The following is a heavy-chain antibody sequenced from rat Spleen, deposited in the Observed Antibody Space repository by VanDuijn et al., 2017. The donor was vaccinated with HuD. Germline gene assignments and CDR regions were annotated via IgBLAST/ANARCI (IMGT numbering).Heavy chain of an antibody. CDR2: ILSGGST. Sequence: QVQLKESGPGLVQPSQTLSLTCTVSGFSLTNNGVSWVRQPPGKDLEWIAAILSGGSTYYNSVFKSRLSISRDTSKNQVFLKMNSLQIDDTAIYFCSRSYGGYSQHWFAYWGQGTLVTVSS. J-gene: IGHJ3*01. CDR1: GFSLTNNG. CDR3: SRSYGGYSQHWFAY. D-gene: IGHD1-11*01. V-gene: IGHV2S12*01.